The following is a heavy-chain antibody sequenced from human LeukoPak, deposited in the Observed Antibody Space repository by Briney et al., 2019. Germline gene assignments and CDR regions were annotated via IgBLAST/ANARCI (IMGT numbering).Heavy chain of an antibody. CDR2: INYSGNT. Sequence: SETLSLTCAVYGGSLSGYYWTWIRQSPGKGLEWIGEINYSGNTDYNRSLKSRVTISADTSKNQFSLSLTSVTAADTAVYYCARRGTAYCRGGNCYSDKYFDYWGQGTQVTVSS. J-gene: IGHJ4*02. D-gene: IGHD2-15*01. CDR1: GGSLSGYY. V-gene: IGHV4-34*01. CDR3: ARRGTAYCRGGNCYSDKYFDY.